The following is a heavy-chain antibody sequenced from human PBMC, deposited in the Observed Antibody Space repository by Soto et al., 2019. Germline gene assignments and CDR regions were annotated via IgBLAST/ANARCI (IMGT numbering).Heavy chain of an antibody. Sequence: QITLKESGPTLVKSTETLTLTCTFSGFSLRTSGVGVGWIRQPTGKALEWLAHIYWDDDKRYSPSLRGRLTITKDTPKNQVVRTMTNMDPVDTGTYYCAHRTPKTGRSDFDYWGQGVLVTVSS. CDR3: AHRTPKTGRSDFDY. D-gene: IGHD3-9*01. J-gene: IGHJ4*02. CDR2: IYWDDDK. CDR1: GFSLRTSGVG. V-gene: IGHV2-5*02.